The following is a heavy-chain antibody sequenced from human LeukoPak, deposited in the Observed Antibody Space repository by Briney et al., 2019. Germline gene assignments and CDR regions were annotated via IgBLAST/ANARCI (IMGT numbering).Heavy chain of an antibody. Sequence: GASVKVSCKASGYTFTDLDINWVRQAPGQGLEWMGWMNPNSGNTGYAQKFQGRVTMTRNTSISTAYMELSSLRSEDTAVYYCARDEGELSHAFDIWGQGTMVTVSS. V-gene: IGHV1-8*01. J-gene: IGHJ3*02. CDR2: MNPNSGNT. D-gene: IGHD3-16*02. CDR1: GYTFTDLD. CDR3: ARDEGELSHAFDI.